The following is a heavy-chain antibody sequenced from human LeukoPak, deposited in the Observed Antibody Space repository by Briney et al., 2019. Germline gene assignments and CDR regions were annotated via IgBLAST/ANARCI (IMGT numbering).Heavy chain of an antibody. J-gene: IGHJ4*02. Sequence: SETLSLTCTVSGGSISSYYWSWIRQPPGKGLEWIGNIYNSGSTNYNPSLKSRVTISVDSSKKQFSLKLISVTAADTAVYYCATQGGYASPFDYWGQGNLVTVSS. CDR3: ATQGGYASPFDY. V-gene: IGHV4-59*08. CDR1: GGSISSYY. CDR2: IYNSGST. D-gene: IGHD5-12*01.